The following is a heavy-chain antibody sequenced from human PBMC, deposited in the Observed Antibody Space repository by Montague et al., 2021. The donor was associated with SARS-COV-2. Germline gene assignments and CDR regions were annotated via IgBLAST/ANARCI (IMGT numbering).Heavy chain of an antibody. CDR2: FYYSGST. CDR3: ARHLPGIVVAEPAAADY. Sequence: SETLSLTCTVSGGSIRSSSYYWGWIRQPPGKGLEWIGSFYYSGSTYYNPSLKSRVTISVDTSKNQFSLKMSSVTAADTAVYYCARHLPGIVVAEPAAADYWGQGTLVTVPS. CDR1: GGSIRSSSYY. J-gene: IGHJ4*02. V-gene: IGHV4-39*01. D-gene: IGHD6-19*01.